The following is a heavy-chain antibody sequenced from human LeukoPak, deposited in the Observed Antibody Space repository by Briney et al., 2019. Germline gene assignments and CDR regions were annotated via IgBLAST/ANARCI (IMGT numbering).Heavy chain of an antibody. J-gene: IGHJ3*02. CDR1: GGSISSGSYY. CDR2: IYTSGST. D-gene: IGHD3-22*01. CDR3: ARGGWNYYGPLIAFDI. Sequence: SETLSLTCTVSGGSISSGSYYWSWIRQPAGKGLEWIGRIYTSGSTNYNPSLKSRVTISVDTSKNQFSLKLSSVTAADTAVYYCARGGWNYYGPLIAFDIWGQGTMVTVSS. V-gene: IGHV4-61*02.